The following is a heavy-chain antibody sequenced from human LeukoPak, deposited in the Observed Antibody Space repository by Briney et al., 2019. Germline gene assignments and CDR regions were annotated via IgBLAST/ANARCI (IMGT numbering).Heavy chain of an antibody. V-gene: IGHV4-59*12. Sequence: SETLSLTCTVSGGSISPYYWTWIRQPPGKGLEWIGYIFYSGNTNYNPSLKSRVTMSVDTSNNQFSLRLTSVTAADTAVYYCARVNAVKTRFRAFDIWGQGTMVTVSS. CDR3: ARVNAVKTRFRAFDI. D-gene: IGHD4-23*01. J-gene: IGHJ3*02. CDR2: IFYSGNT. CDR1: GGSISPYY.